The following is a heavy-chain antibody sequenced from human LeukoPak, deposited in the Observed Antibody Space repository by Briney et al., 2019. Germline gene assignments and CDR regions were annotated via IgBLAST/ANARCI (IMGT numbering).Heavy chain of an antibody. J-gene: IGHJ4*02. CDR3: ARNIRLGIAAAGTAYFDY. CDR1: GGSISSYY. Sequence: SETLSLTCTVSGGSISSYYWSWIRQPAGKGLEWIGRIYTSGSTNYNPSLKSRVTMSVDTSKNQFSLKLSSVTAADTAVYCCARNIRLGIAAAGTAYFDYWGQGTLVTVSS. D-gene: IGHD6-13*01. CDR2: IYTSGST. V-gene: IGHV4-4*07.